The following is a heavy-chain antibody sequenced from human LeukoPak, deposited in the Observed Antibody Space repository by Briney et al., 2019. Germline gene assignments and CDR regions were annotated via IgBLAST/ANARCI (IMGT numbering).Heavy chain of an antibody. V-gene: IGHV1-3*01. CDR1: GYTFASYT. D-gene: IGHD6-13*01. CDR3: ARGDSSSWYAGDWFDP. J-gene: IGHJ5*02. CDR2: INAGNGNT. Sequence: ASVKVSCKASGYTFASYTIHWVRQAPGQRLEWMGWINAGNGNTKYSQKFQGRATTTRDTSASTAYMELNSLRSEDTAVYYCARGDSSSWYAGDWFDPWGQGTLVTVSS.